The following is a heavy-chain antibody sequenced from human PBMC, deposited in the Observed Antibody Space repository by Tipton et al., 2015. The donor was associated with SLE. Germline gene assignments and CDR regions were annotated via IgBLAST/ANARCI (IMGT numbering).Heavy chain of an antibody. CDR2: INHSGST. CDR1: GGSFSGYY. J-gene: IGHJ4*02. CDR3: ARRFFDGSGSI. Sequence: TLSLTCAVYGGSFSGYYWSWIRQPPGKGLEWIGEINHSGSTNYNPSLKSRVTISVDTSKTQFSLKLTSVTAADTAVYFCARRFFDGSGSIWGQGTLVTVSS. D-gene: IGHD3-22*01. V-gene: IGHV4-34*01.